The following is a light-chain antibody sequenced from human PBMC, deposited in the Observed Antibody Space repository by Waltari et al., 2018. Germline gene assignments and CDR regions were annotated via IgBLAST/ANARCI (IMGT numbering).Light chain of an antibody. Sequence: DIQMTQSPSSLSASVGNRVTITCWASQGITNSLAWYQQKPGKAPKLLLYGASRLESGVPPRFSGRGSGTVFTLTISSLQPDDFATYYCQQYYFAPYTFGQGTKLDIK. V-gene: IGKV1-NL1*01. CDR1: QGITNS. CDR2: GAS. CDR3: QQYYFAPYT. J-gene: IGKJ2*01.